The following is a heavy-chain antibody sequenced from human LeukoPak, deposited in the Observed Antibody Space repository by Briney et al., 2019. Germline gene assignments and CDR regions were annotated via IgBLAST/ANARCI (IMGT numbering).Heavy chain of an antibody. D-gene: IGHD5-12*01. V-gene: IGHV3-74*01. CDR1: GLTFSNYW. Sequence: GGSLRLSCTASGLTFSNYWIHWVRQAPGEGLMWVSRINTDGTTTTYADSVKGRFTISRDNAKNSLYLQMNSLRAEDTAVYYCARESSSGYSGYDPVAFDYWGQGTLVTVSS. CDR2: INTDGTTT. J-gene: IGHJ4*02. CDR3: ARESSSGYSGYDPVAFDY.